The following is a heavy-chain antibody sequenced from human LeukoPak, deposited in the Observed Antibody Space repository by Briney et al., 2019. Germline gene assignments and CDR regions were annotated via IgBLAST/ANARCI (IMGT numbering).Heavy chain of an antibody. Sequence: PSETLSLTCTVSGGSISSYYWNWIRQPPGKGLEWIGYIYYSGSTNYNPSLKSRVTISVDTSKNQFSLKLSSVTAADTAVYYCAKHYMGSYDNRGLDYWGQGTLVTVSS. D-gene: IGHD3-10*01. V-gene: IGHV4-59*08. CDR2: IYYSGST. CDR3: AKHYMGSYDNRGLDY. J-gene: IGHJ4*02. CDR1: GGSISSYY.